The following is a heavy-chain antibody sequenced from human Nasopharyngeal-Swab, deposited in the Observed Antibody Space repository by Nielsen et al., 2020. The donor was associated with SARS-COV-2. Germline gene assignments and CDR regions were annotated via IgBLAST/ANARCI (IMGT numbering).Heavy chain of an antibody. CDR1: GFTFTTSS. CDR3: AKGRGADY. Sequence: GGSLRLSCEASGFTFTTSSMNWVRQAPGKGLEWVSSISTTSNYISYGDSVKGRFTISRDNAKNSLYLQMNSLRAEDTAVYYCAKGRGADYWGQGTLVTVSS. J-gene: IGHJ4*02. V-gene: IGHV3-21*01. CDR2: ISTTSNYI. D-gene: IGHD3-10*01.